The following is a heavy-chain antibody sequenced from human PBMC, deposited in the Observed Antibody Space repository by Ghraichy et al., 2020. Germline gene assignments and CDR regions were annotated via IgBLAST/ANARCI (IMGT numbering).Heavy chain of an antibody. Sequence: GGSLRLSCAASGFTFSSYAMHWVRQAPGKGLEWVAVISYDGSNKYYADSVKGRFTISRDNSKNTLYLQMNSLRAEDTAVYYCARRVDSPDYFDYWGQGTLVTVSS. CDR2: ISYDGSNK. D-gene: IGHD5-12*01. V-gene: IGHV3-30*04. CDR1: GFTFSSYA. J-gene: IGHJ4*02. CDR3: ARRVDSPDYFDY.